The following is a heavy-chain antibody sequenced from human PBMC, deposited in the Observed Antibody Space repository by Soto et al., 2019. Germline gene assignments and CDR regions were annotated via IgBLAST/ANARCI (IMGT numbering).Heavy chain of an antibody. J-gene: IGHJ4*02. CDR2: IWYDGSKK. CDR1: GYTFSRYG. Sequence: QVQLVESGGGVVQPGRSLSLSCAASGYTFSRYGMHWVRQAPGKGLDWVALIWYDGSKKDYAESVKGRFTIAGDDSKNTLFLQLDSLRVEDTAVYYCVRDPATVTSYFDYLGQGTLVTVSP. CDR3: VRDPATVTSYFDY. V-gene: IGHV3-33*01. D-gene: IGHD2-2*01.